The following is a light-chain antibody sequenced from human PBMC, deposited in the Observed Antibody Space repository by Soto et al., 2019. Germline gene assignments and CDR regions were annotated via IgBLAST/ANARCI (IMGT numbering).Light chain of an antibody. CDR2: GAS. V-gene: IGKV3-20*01. J-gene: IGKJ4*01. Sequence: EIVLTQSPGTVSLSPGERATLSCRASQSDYNNYIAWYQQSPGQAPRVLIYGASTRATGTLDRLSGSGSGTDFTFTISRLEPEDSGVYYCQQYGISVTFVGKTKVEMK. CDR1: QSDYNNY. CDR3: QQYGISVT.